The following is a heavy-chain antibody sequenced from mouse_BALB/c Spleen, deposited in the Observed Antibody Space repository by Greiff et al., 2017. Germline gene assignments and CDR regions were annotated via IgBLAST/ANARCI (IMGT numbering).Heavy chain of an antibody. CDR3: ARSPYDYDEGDFDY. J-gene: IGHJ2*01. Sequence: QVQLKESGPGLVAPSQSLTITCTVSGFSLTYYGVSWIRQPPGKGLEWLGVIWSGGSTDYNAAFISRLSISKDNSKSQVFFKMNSLQANDTAIYYCARSPYDYDEGDFDYWGQGTTLTVSS. D-gene: IGHD2-4*01. CDR2: IWSGGST. CDR1: GFSLTYYG. V-gene: IGHV2-6-5*01.